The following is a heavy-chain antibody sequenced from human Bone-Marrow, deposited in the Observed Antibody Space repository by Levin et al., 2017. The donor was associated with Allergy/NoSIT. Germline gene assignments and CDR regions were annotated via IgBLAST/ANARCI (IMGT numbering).Heavy chain of an antibody. Sequence: SETLSLTCAVSGGSISSGDYSWSWIRQPPGKGLEWIGYIHYSGRTYYNPSFKNRVTTSVDRSKNQFSLNLSFISAADTAVYYCAAYCGRTSPCAFDIWGQGTMVTVSS. CDR3: AAYCGRTSPCAFDI. D-gene: IGHD2-2*01. J-gene: IGHJ3*02. CDR1: GGSISSGDYS. V-gene: IGHV4-30-2*02. CDR2: IHYSGRT.